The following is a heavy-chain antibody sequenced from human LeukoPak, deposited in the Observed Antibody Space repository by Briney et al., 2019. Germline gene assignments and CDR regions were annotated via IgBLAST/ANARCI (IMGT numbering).Heavy chain of an antibody. CDR2: IYYSGST. Sequence: SETLSLTCTVSGGSISSYYWSWIRQPPGKGLEWIGYIYYSGSTNYNPSLKSRVTIPVDTSKNQFSLKLSSVTAADTAVYYCARGVVPAAGRSLGRFYFDYWGQGTLVTVSS. D-gene: IGHD2-2*01. CDR3: ARGVVPAAGRSLGRFYFDY. CDR1: GGSISSYY. J-gene: IGHJ4*02. V-gene: IGHV4-59*01.